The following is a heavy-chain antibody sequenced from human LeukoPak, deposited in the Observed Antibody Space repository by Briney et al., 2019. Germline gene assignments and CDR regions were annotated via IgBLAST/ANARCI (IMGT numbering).Heavy chain of an antibody. D-gene: IGHD4-11*01. CDR2: ITSGSSSI. J-gene: IGHJ4*02. V-gene: IGHV3-48*02. CDR1: GFTFSNYN. CDR3: ARTRYNNYWIDY. Sequence: TGGSLRLSCAASGFTFSNYNMEWVRQAPGKGLEWVSYITSGSSSIYYADSVKGRFTISRGNAKNSLFLQMNSLRDEDTAVYYCARTRYNNYWIDYWGQGTLVTVSS.